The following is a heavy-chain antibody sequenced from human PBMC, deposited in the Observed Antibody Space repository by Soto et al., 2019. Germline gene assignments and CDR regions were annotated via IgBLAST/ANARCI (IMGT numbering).Heavy chain of an antibody. Sequence: GESLRLSXEASGFTFGSYGMHWVSQAPGKGLEWVEVIWYDGSNKYYADSVKGRFTISRDNSKNTLYLQMNRLRAEDTAVYYCARGSFGYYYYGMDVWGQGTTVTVSS. CDR3: ARGSFGYYYYGMDV. J-gene: IGHJ6*02. D-gene: IGHD3-10*01. CDR2: IWYDGSNK. V-gene: IGHV3-33*01. CDR1: GFTFGSYG.